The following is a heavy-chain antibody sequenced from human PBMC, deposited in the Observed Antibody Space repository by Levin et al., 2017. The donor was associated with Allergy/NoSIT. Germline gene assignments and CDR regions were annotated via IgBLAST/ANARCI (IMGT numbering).Heavy chain of an antibody. CDR3: VSRGLLTGSEY. CDR2: VRSSGSAM. V-gene: IGHV3-48*03. D-gene: IGHD3-9*01. J-gene: IGHJ4*02. CDR1: GFAFTSFD. Sequence: GGSLRLSCIGSGFAFTSFDFNWVRQAPGKGLEWVSFVRSSGSAMYYADSVRGRFTVSSDSAKSSLYLQMNSLRAEDTAVYYCVSRGLLTGSEYWGQGTLVTVSS.